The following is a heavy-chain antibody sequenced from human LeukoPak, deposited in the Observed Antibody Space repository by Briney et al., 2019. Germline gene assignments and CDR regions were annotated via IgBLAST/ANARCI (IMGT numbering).Heavy chain of an antibody. CDR2: IYSGGST. D-gene: IGHD5-24*01. J-gene: IGHJ4*02. CDR1: GFTVSSNY. CDR3: ARGGVEMATVYFDY. Sequence: GGPPRLSCAASGFTVSSNYMSGVRQAPGKGLEWVSVIYSGGSTYYADSVKGRFTISRDNSKNTLYLQMNSLRAEDTAVYYCARGGVEMATVYFDYWGQGTLVTVSS. V-gene: IGHV3-66*01.